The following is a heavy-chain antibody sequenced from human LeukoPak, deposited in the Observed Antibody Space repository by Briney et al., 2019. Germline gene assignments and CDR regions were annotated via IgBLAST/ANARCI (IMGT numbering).Heavy chain of an antibody. V-gene: IGHV3-23*01. Sequence: PGGSLRLSCAASGFTFSSYAMSWVRQAPGKGLEWVSAISGSGGSTYYADSVKGRFTISRDNSENTLYLQMNSLRAEDTAVYYCAKGIAVAGGFDPWGQGTLVTVSS. CDR2: ISGSGGST. J-gene: IGHJ5*02. CDR3: AKGIAVAGGFDP. CDR1: GFTFSSYA. D-gene: IGHD6-19*01.